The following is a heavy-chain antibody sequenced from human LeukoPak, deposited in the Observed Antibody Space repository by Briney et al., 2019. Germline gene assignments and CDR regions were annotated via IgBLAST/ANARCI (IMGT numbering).Heavy chain of an antibody. CDR2: MYYTGST. D-gene: IGHD6-19*01. J-gene: IGHJ6*03. CDR3: ERSLRGDSGWLYYYYADV. Sequence: PSETLSLTCTVSGGSISGYYWNWIRQPPGKGLEWIGYMYYTGSTYYNPSLKSRATISVDTSKNQYSLRLSSVTTADTAVYYCERSLRGDSGWLYYYYADVWGKGTTVTVSS. V-gene: IGHV4-59*01. CDR1: GGSISGYY.